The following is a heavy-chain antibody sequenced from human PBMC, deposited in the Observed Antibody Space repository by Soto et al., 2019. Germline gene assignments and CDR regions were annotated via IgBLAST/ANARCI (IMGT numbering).Heavy chain of an antibody. CDR1: GYTFTSYA. CDR2: INAGNGNT. D-gene: IGHD2-2*02. V-gene: IGHV1-3*01. J-gene: IGHJ5*02. CDR3: ARAPGQLLDLNWFDP. Sequence: QVQLVQSGAEVKKPGASVKVSCKASGYTFTSYAMHWVRQAPGQRLEWMGWINAGNGNTKYSQKFQGRVTITRDTSASTAYMELSSLRSEDTAVYYCARAPGQLLDLNWFDPWGQGTLVTVSS.